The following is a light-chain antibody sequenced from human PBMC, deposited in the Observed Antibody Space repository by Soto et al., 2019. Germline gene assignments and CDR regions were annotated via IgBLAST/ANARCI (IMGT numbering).Light chain of an antibody. J-gene: IGKJ2*01. CDR3: QQTYSYPFT. CDR1: HSINNY. V-gene: IGKV1-39*01. CDR2: AAS. Sequence: DIQMTQSPSSLSASVGDSVTITCRASHSINNYLNWYQQRPGRAPQFLIYAASSLQSGVPSRFSGSGSGTDFSLTISSLQPEDFVSYYCQQTYSYPFTFGQGTKLEIK.